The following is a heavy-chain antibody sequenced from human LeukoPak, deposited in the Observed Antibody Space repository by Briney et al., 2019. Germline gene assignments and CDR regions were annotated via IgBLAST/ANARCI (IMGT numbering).Heavy chain of an antibody. CDR3: ARDRRYYEYFEA. Sequence: GGSLRLFCAASGFTFSNYWRSGVRQAPGKGLEWVANIKQDGSEKYHVDSVKGRFTISRDNAKNSLYLQMKSLRVEDTAVYFCARDRRYYEYFEAWGQGALVTVSS. CDR2: IKQDGSEK. J-gene: IGHJ4*02. V-gene: IGHV3-7*01. D-gene: IGHD3-10*01. CDR1: GFTFSNYW.